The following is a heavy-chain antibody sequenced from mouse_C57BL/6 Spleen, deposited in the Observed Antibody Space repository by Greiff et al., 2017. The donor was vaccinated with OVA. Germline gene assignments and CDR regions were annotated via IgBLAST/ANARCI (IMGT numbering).Heavy chain of an antibody. Sequence: QVHVKQSGAELVRPGTSVKVSCKASGYAFTNYLIEWVKQRPGQGLEWIGVINPGSGGTNYNEKFKGKATLTADKSSSTAYMQLSSLTSEDSAVYFCARDLGYYDAMDYWGQGTSVTVSS. CDR2: INPGSGGT. CDR1: GYAFTNYL. D-gene: IGHD2-2*01. V-gene: IGHV1-54*01. CDR3: ARDLGYYDAMDY. J-gene: IGHJ4*01.